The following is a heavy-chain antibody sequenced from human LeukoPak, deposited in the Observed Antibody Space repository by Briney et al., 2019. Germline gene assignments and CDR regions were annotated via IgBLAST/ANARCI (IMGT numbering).Heavy chain of an antibody. J-gene: IGHJ4*02. CDR2: ISSSSSYI. V-gene: IGHV3-21*04. D-gene: IGHD2-8*01. Sequence: SGGSLRLSCAASGFTFSSYSMNWGRQAPGKGLEWVSSISSSSSYIYYADSVKGRFTISRDNAKNSLYLQMNSLRAEDTALYYCAKDTSIGRYCTNGVCSPFDYWGQGTLVTVSS. CDR3: AKDTSIGRYCTNGVCSPFDY. CDR1: GFTFSSYS.